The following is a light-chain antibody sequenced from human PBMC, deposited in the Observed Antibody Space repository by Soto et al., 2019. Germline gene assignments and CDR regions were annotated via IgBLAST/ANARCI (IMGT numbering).Light chain of an antibody. J-gene: IGKJ1*01. CDR3: QQRGNWPVT. CDR1: QSVGSY. CDR2: DAS. Sequence: EIVLTQSPATLSLSPGERATLSCRASQSVGSYFAWYQQKPGQAPRLLIYDASNRATGIPARFSGSGSGTDFTLPISSLEPDDFAFYYCQQRGNWPVTFGQGTRVDIK. V-gene: IGKV3-11*01.